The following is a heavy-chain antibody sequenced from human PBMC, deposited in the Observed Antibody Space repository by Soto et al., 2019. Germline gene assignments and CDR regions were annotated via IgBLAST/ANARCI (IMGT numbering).Heavy chain of an antibody. V-gene: IGHV4-34*01. CDR3: ARDKITGLFDY. CDR2: INHSGST. J-gene: IGHJ4*02. Sequence: QVQLQQWGAGLLKPSETLSLTCAVYGRSLSGYYWTWISQPPGTGLEWIGEINHSGSTNYNPSLKSRVTISVDTSKNQFSLKLTYVTAADTAVYYCARDKITGLFDYWGQGTLVTVSS. D-gene: IGHD2-8*02. CDR1: GRSLSGYY.